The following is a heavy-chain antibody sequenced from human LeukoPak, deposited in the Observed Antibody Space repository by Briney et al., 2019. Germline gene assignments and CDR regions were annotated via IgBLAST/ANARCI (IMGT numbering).Heavy chain of an antibody. CDR2: IKQDGSEK. V-gene: IGHV3-7*01. CDR3: AAALMTQWLSFDY. CDR1: GFTLSRSW. J-gene: IGHJ4*02. Sequence: GGSLRLSREASGFTLSRSWMSWVRQAPGKGLEWVANIKQDGSEKYYVDSVKGRFTISRDNAKNSLYLQMNRLRADDTAVYYCAAALMTQWLSFDYWGPGNLVTVSS. D-gene: IGHD3-22*01.